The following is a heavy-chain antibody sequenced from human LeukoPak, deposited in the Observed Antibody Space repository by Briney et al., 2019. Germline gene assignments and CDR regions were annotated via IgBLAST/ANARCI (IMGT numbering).Heavy chain of an antibody. CDR2: INPNSGGT. CDR1: GYTFTSYG. V-gene: IGHV1-2*02. D-gene: IGHD6-19*01. J-gene: IGHJ4*02. Sequence: GASVKVSCKASGYTFTSYGISWVRQAPGQGLEWMGWINPNSGGTNYAQKFQGRVTMTRDTSISTAYMELSRLRSDDTAVYYCARVHSSGWFNYFDYWGQGTLVTVSS. CDR3: ARVHSSGWFNYFDY.